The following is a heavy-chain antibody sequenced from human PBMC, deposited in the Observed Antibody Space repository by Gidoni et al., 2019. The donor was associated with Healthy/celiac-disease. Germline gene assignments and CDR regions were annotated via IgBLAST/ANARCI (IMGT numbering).Heavy chain of an antibody. CDR2: ISSSGSTI. Sequence: QVQLVESGGGLGMLGGSLRLPRAASGFPFSAYYMSWMRQAPGKGLGWVSYISSSGSTIYYADSVKGRFTISRDNAKNSLYLQMNSLRAEDTAVYYCARAHRAVDYWGQGTLVTVSS. V-gene: IGHV3-11*01. J-gene: IGHJ4*02. CDR3: ARAHRAVDY. CDR1: GFPFSAYY.